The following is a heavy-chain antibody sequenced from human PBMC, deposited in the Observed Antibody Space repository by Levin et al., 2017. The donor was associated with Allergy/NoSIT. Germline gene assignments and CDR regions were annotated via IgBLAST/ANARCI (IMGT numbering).Heavy chain of an antibody. D-gene: IGHD6-6*01. Sequence: TSSETLSLTCTVSGGSISSYYWSWIRQPPGKGLEWIGYISYSGSTNYNPSLKSRVTISVDTSKNQFSLKLSSVTAADTAFYYCARGGGIAALAPLDYWGQGTLVTVSS. V-gene: IGHV4-59*08. CDR2: ISYSGST. J-gene: IGHJ4*02. CDR3: ARGGGIAALAPLDY. CDR1: GGSISSYY.